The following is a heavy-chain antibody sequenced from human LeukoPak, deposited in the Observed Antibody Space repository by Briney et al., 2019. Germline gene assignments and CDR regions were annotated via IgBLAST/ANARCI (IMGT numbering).Heavy chain of an antibody. V-gene: IGHV3-11*01. CDR3: AKGNSGYNSGYYYHFFDY. J-gene: IGHJ4*02. D-gene: IGHD5-12*01. CDR2: ISSSGSTI. CDR1: GFTFSDYY. Sequence: PGGSLRLSCAASGFTFSDYYMSWIRQAPGKGLEWVSYISSSGSTIYYADSVKGRFTISRDNAKNSLYLQMNSLRAEDTAVYYCAKGNSGYNSGYYYHFFDYWGQGTLVTVSS.